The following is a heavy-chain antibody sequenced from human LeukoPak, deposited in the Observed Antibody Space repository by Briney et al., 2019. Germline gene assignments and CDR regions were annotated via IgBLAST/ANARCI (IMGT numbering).Heavy chain of an antibody. CDR1: GFTFSSYE. Sequence: GGSLRLSCAASGFTFSSYEMNWVRQAPGKGLEWVSAISGSGGTAYYADSVKGRFTISRDNSKNTLYLHMNSLRAEDTAVYYCAKDIASGYCSGGSCYSPWFDPWGQGTMVTVSS. CDR3: AKDIASGYCSGGSCYSPWFDP. CDR2: ISGSGGTA. J-gene: IGHJ5*02. V-gene: IGHV3-23*01. D-gene: IGHD2-15*01.